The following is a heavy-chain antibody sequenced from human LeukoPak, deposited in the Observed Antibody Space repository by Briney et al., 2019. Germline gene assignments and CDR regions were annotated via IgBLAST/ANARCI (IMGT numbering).Heavy chain of an antibody. CDR2: ISYDGSNK. CDR1: GFTFSSYA. V-gene: IGHV3-30-3*01. J-gene: IGHJ4*02. D-gene: IGHD3-22*01. CDR3: ARSSYYYDSSGPFDY. Sequence: GRSLRLSCAASGFTFSSYAMHWVRQAPGKGLEWVAVISYDGSNKYYADSVKGRFTISRDNSKNTLYLRMNSLRAEDTAVYYCARSSYYYDSSGPFDYWGQGTLVTVSS.